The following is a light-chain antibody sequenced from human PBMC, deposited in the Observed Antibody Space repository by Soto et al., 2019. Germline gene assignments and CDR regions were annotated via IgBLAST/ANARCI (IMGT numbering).Light chain of an antibody. CDR3: QQYDNYPLT. V-gene: IGKV1-39*01. Sequence: DIQMTQSPSSLSASVGDRVTVTCWASQSISSYLNWYQQKPGKAPKLLIYAASSLQSGVPSRFSGSGSGTEFTLTISNLQPDDFATYYCQQYDNYPLTFGGGTKVDIK. J-gene: IGKJ4*01. CDR2: AAS. CDR1: QSISSY.